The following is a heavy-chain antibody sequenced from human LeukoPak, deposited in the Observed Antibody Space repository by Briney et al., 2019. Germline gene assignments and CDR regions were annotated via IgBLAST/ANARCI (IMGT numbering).Heavy chain of an antibody. CDR1: GFTFSRYP. CDR3: ARDARYDFRPFDS. CDR2: ISGTSIFI. V-gene: IGHV3-21*01. Sequence: GGSLRLSCAAPGFTFSRYPMNWIRQVPGKGLVLVSSISGTSIFIYYADSVKGRFTISRDNAKNSLYLQMNSLTVEDTAVYYCARDARYDFRPFDSWGQGILVTVSS. J-gene: IGHJ4*02. D-gene: IGHD3-3*01.